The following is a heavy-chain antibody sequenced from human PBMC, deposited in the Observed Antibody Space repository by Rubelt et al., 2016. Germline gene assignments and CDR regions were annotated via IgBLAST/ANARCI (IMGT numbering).Heavy chain of an antibody. CDR2: IYTSGST. J-gene: IGHJ5*02. D-gene: IGHD1-26*01. Sequence: QLQLQESGPGLVKPSETLSLTCTVSGGSISSSSYYWGWIRQPPGKGLEWIGRIYTSGSTNYNPSLKSRVTMSVETSKNQFSLKLSSVTAADTAVYYCARDRGIGGWFDPWGQGTLVTVSS. CDR3: ARDRGIGGWFDP. V-gene: IGHV4-39*07. CDR1: GGSISSSSYY.